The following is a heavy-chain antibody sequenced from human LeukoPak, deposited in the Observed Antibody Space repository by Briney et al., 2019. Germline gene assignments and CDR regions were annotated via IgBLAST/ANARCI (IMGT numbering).Heavy chain of an antibody. CDR2: IYYTGGT. CDR1: GGSIGSNY. CDR3: ARVPLNYYGSGSYYDWYFDL. Sequence: SETLSLTCTVSGGSIGSNYWTWIRQPPGKGLEYIGYIYYTGGTNYNPSLKSRVTISVDTSKNHFSLKLSSVTAADTAVYYCARVPLNYYGSGSYYDWYFDLWGRGTLVTVSS. D-gene: IGHD3-10*01. J-gene: IGHJ2*01. V-gene: IGHV4-59*08.